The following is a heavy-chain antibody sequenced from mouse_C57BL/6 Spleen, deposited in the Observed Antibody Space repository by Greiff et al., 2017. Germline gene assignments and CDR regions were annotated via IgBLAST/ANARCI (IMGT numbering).Heavy chain of an antibody. V-gene: IGHV1-52*01. CDR2: IDPSDSET. Sequence: QVQLQQPGAELVRPGSSVKMSCKASGYTFTSYWMHWVKQRPIQGLKWIGNIDPSDSETHYNQKFKDKATLTVDKSSSTAYMQLSSLTSEDSAVYYCSRYDLLDQYYFDYWGQGTTLTVSS. J-gene: IGHJ2*01. CDR3: SRYDLLDQYYFDY. CDR1: GYTFTSYW. D-gene: IGHD2-10*01.